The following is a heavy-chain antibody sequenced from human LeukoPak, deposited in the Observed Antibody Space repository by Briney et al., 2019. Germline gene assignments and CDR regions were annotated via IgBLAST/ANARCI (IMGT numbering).Heavy chain of an antibody. CDR3: ARDRGYYDILTGYYYYYGMDV. CDR2: ISAYNGNT. Sequence: ASVKVSCKASGYTFTSYGISWVRQAPGQGLEWMGWISAYNGNTNYAQKLQGRVSMTTDTSTSTAYMELRSLRSDDTAVYYCARDRGYYDILTGYYYYYGMDVWGQGTTVTVSS. D-gene: IGHD3-9*01. J-gene: IGHJ6*02. CDR1: GYTFTSYG. V-gene: IGHV1-18*01.